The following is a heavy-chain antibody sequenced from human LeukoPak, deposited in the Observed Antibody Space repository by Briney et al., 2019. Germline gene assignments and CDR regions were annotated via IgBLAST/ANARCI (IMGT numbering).Heavy chain of an antibody. J-gene: IGHJ4*02. Sequence: ASVKVSCKASGYTFTSYYFHWVRQAPGQGLEWMGWISAYNGNTNYAQKLQGRVTMTTDTSTSTAYMELRSLRSDDTAVYYCARDPPGDYGDYWGQGTLVTVSS. CDR1: GYTFTSYY. V-gene: IGHV1-18*04. CDR2: ISAYNGNT. CDR3: ARDPPGDYGDY. D-gene: IGHD3-10*01.